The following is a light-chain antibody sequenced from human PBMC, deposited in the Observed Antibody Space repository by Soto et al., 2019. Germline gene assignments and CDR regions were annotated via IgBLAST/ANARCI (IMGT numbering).Light chain of an antibody. Sequence: QSVLTQPASVSGSPGQSITISCTGTSSDVGGYKYVSWYQQHPGKAPKLMIYDVSNRPSGVSNRFSGSKSGNTASLTISGLQAEDEADYYCSSYTSSSTLYVFGTGTKDTVL. CDR1: SSDVGGYKY. CDR3: SSYTSSSTLYV. CDR2: DVS. J-gene: IGLJ1*01. V-gene: IGLV2-14*01.